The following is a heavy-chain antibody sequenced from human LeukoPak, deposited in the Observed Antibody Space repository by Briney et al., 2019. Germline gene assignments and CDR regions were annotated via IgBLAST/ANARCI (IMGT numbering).Heavy chain of an antibody. Sequence: SQTMSLTCTVSAGSISSYYWSWIRQPPGKGLEWIGYIYYSGSTNYNPSLKSRVTISVDTSKNQFSLKLSSVTAADTAVYYCARDRYSSSSGGWFDPWGQGTLVTVSS. J-gene: IGHJ5*02. V-gene: IGHV4-59*01. CDR3: ARDRYSSSSGGWFDP. D-gene: IGHD6-6*01. CDR2: IYYSGST. CDR1: AGSISSYY.